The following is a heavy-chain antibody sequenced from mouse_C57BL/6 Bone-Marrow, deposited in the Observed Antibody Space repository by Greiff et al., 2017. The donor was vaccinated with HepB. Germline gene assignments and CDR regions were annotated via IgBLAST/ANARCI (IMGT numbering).Heavy chain of an antibody. V-gene: IGHV5-12*01. J-gene: IGHJ2*01. CDR3: ARRDYGSSLDY. CDR1: GFTFSDYY. CDR2: ISNGGGST. D-gene: IGHD1-1*01. Sequence: EVKVVESGGGLVQPGGSLKLSCAASGFTFSDYYMYWVRQTPEKRLEWVAYISNGGGSTYYPDTVKGRFTISRDNAKNTLYLQMSRLKSEDTAMYYCARRDYGSSLDYWGQGTTLTVSS.